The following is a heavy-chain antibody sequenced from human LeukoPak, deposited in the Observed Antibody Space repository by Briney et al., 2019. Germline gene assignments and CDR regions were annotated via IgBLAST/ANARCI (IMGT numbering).Heavy chain of an antibody. J-gene: IGHJ4*02. Sequence: GGSLRLSCAASGFTFSSYSMNWVRQAPGKGLEWVSYISSSSSTIYYADSVKGRFTISRDNAKNSLYLQMNSLRAEDTAVYYCARETPYDYGDYWGQGTLVTVSS. CDR3: ARETPYDYGDY. CDR1: GFTFSSYS. CDR2: ISSSSSTI. V-gene: IGHV3-48*04. D-gene: IGHD2-2*01.